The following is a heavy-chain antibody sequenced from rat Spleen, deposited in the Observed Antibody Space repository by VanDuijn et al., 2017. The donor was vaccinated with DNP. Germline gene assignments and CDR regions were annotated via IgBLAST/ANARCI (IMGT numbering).Heavy chain of an antibody. Sequence: EVQLVESGGDLVQPGRSLKLFCAASGFTFSDYYMAWVRQAPTKGLEWVAYIRYDGGGTYYGDSVKGRFTISRDNAKSTLYLQMNSLRSEDMATYYCVRWNSGHFDYWGQGVMVTVSS. V-gene: IGHV5-22*01. CDR3: VRWNSGHFDY. J-gene: IGHJ2*01. D-gene: IGHD4-3*01. CDR1: GFTFSDYY. CDR2: IRYDGGGT.